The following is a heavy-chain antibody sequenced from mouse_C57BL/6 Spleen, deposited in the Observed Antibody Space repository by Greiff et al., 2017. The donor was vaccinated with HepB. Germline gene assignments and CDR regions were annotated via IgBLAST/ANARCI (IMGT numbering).Heavy chain of an antibody. J-gene: IGHJ4*01. CDR2: IYPSDSET. D-gene: IGHD3-1*01. V-gene: IGHV1-61*01. Sequence: QVQLQQPGAELVRPGSSVKLSCKASGYTFTSYWMDWVKQRPGQGLEWIGNIYPSDSETHYNQKFKDKATLTVDKSSSTAYMQLSSRTSEDSAVYYCARGFLRAMDYWGQGTAVTVSS. CDR3: ARGFLRAMDY. CDR1: GYTFTSYW.